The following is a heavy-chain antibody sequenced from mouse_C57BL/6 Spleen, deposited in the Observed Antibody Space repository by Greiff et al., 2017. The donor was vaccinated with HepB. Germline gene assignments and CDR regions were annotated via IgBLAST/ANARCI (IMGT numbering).Heavy chain of an antibody. CDR3: TSLYDIGY. J-gene: IGHJ2*01. CDR1: GFTFSDAW. V-gene: IGHV6-6*01. Sequence: DVHLVESGGGLVQPGGSMKLSCAASGFTFSDAWMDWVRQSPEKGLEWVAEIRNKANNNATYYAESVKGRFTISRDDSKSSVYLQMNSLRAEDTGIYYCTSLYDIGYWGQGTTLTVSS. CDR2: IRNKANNNAT. D-gene: IGHD2-3*01.